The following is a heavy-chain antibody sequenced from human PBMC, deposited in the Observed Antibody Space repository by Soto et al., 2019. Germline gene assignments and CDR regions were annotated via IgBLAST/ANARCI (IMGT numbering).Heavy chain of an antibody. V-gene: IGHV3-30*18. Sequence: QVQLVESGGGVVQPGRSLRLSCAASGFTFSSYGMHWVRQAPGKGLEWVAVISYDGSNKYYADSVKGRFTISRDNSKNTLYLQMNSLRAEDTAVYYCAKDGSFGGYSSSSGRVGQLGYYYYYGMDVWGQGTTVTVSS. D-gene: IGHD6-6*01. J-gene: IGHJ6*02. CDR1: GFTFSSYG. CDR3: AKDGSFGGYSSSSGRVGQLGYYYYYGMDV. CDR2: ISYDGSNK.